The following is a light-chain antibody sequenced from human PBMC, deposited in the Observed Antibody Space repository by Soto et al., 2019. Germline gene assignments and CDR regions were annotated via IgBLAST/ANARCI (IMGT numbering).Light chain of an antibody. J-gene: IGKJ1*01. CDR2: GAS. V-gene: IGKV3-20*01. CDR1: QSVSSSY. Sequence: IVVTQSPGTLSLSSGERATLSCRASQSVSSSYLAWYQQKPGQAPRLLIYGASNRATGIPDRFSGSGSGTDFTLTISRLEPEDFAVYYCQEYGGSPGTFGQGTKV. CDR3: QEYGGSPGT.